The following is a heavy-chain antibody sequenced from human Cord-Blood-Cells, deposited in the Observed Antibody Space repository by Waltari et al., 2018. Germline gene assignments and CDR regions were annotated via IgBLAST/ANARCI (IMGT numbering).Heavy chain of an antibody. CDR3: AREIGLGCGWFDY. D-gene: IGHD6-19*01. V-gene: IGHV4-59*02. J-gene: IGHJ4*02. Sequence: QVQLQESGPGLVKPSETLSLTCTVSGGSVSSYYWSWIRQPPGKGLEWIGYIYYSGSNNSNPPRNSRVTISVDTSKTQFSLKLGAVTAADTAVYYCAREIGLGCGWFDYWGQGTLVTVSS. CDR2: IYYSGSN. CDR1: GGSVSSYY.